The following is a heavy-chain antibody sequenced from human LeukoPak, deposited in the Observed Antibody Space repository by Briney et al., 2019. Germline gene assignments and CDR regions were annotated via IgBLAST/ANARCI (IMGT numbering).Heavy chain of an antibody. Sequence: TGGSLRLSCAGSGFTFSSYSMNWVRQAPGKGLEWVSSISSSSSYIYYADSVKGRFTISRDNAKNSLYLQMNSLRAEDTAVYYCARERGCSGGSCYPRYYYYGMDVWGQGTTVTVSS. J-gene: IGHJ6*02. CDR3: ARERGCSGGSCYPRYYYYGMDV. CDR2: ISSSSSYI. CDR1: GFTFSSYS. V-gene: IGHV3-21*01. D-gene: IGHD2-15*01.